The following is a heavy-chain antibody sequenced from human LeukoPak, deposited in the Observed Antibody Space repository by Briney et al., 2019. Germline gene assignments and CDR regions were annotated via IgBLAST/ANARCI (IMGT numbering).Heavy chain of an antibody. CDR1: GLSVRTSGGG. D-gene: IGHD3-9*01. J-gene: IGHJ5*02. CDR3: ALIHDILTGYLERNWFDP. Sequence: ESGPTLMQPTPTLTLTCTFSGLSVRTSGGGGGWIRQPPGKALEWLTLIYWDDDKRYSPSRKSRITITKENSKNQVGLTMTNMDPLDTATYYCALIHDILTGYLERNWFDPWGQGTLVTVSS. V-gene: IGHV2-5*02. CDR2: IYWDDDK.